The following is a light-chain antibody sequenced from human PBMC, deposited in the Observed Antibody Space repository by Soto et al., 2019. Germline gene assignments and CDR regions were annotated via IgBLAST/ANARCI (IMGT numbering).Light chain of an antibody. V-gene: IGLV2-14*03. J-gene: IGLJ2*01. Sequence: QSALTQPASVSGSPGQSITISCTGTSSDVGYYNSVSWYQRHPGKVPKLIIYDVSSRPSGVSNRFSGFKSGNTASLTISGLQAEDEADYYCSSYPSSETHVLFGGGTKHTVL. CDR3: SSYPSSETHVL. CDR2: DVS. CDR1: SSDVGYYNS.